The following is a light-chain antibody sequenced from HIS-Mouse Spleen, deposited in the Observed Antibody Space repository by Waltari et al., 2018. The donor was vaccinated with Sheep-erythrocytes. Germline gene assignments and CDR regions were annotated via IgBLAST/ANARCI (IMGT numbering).Light chain of an antibody. CDR2: EGS. Sequence: QSALTQPPSASGSPGQSVTISCTGTSSDVGGYNYVSWSQHHQGKAPKRMIYEGSKRPSGGPDRFSGSKSGNTASRTVSGLQAEDEADYYCSSYAGSNNLVFGGGTKLTVL. V-gene: IGLV2-8*01. CDR3: SSYAGSNNLV. J-gene: IGLJ2*01. CDR1: SSDVGGYNY.